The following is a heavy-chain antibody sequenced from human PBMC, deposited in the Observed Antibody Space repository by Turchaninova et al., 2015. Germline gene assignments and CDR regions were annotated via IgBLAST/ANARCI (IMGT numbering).Heavy chain of an antibody. V-gene: IGHV5-51*01. CDR1: GYSFTTYW. D-gene: IGHD5-12*01. J-gene: IGHJ4*02. CDR3: ARRSATSAYFDY. Sequence: EVQLVQSGAEVKKPGESLKISCKGSGYSFTTYWIGWVRQMPGQGLEWMGIIYPGYPDTRYSPSFQGQVTIAVDKSIRTAYLQWSSLKASDTAMYYCARRSATSAYFDYWGQGTLVTVSS. CDR2: IYPGYPDT.